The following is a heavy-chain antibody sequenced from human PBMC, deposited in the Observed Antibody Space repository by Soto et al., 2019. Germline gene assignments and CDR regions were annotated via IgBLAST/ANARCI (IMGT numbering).Heavy chain of an antibody. CDR3: VRDGTKTLRDWFDP. D-gene: IGHD1-1*01. CDR2: IYATGTT. V-gene: IGHV4-4*07. CDR1: GASISGFY. Sequence: SETLSLACTVSGASISGFYWSWIRKSAGKGLEWIGRIYATGTTDYNPSLKSRVMMSVDTSKKQFSLKLRSVTAADTAVYYCVRDGTKTLRDWFDPWGQGISVTVS. J-gene: IGHJ5*02.